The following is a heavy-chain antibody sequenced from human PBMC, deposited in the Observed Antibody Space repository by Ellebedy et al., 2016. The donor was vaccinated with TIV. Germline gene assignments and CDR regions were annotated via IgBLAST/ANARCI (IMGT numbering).Heavy chain of an antibody. Sequence: GESLKISCATSGFNFNIFAMSWVRQAPGEGPEWVSAISSSGDSTFYADSVKGRFTVSRDNSENMLYLQMNSLRAADTAVYYCARGPAGYNAGKHDFWGQGTLVVVSS. V-gene: IGHV3-23*01. J-gene: IGHJ4*02. CDR3: ARGPAGYNAGKHDF. CDR2: ISSSGDST. D-gene: IGHD1-14*01. CDR1: GFNFNIFA.